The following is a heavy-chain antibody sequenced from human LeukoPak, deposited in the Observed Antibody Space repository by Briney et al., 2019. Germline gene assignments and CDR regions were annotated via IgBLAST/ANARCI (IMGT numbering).Heavy chain of an antibody. Sequence: GGSLRLSCAASGFTFSSYAMHWVRQAPGKGLEWVAVISYDGSNKYYADSVKGRFTISRDNSKNTLYLQMNSLRAEDTAVYYCARDEGGSGWYYYYGMDVWGQGTTVAVSS. V-gene: IGHV3-30*04. CDR1: GFTFSSYA. CDR2: ISYDGSNK. J-gene: IGHJ6*02. CDR3: ARDEGGSGWYYYYGMDV. D-gene: IGHD6-19*01.